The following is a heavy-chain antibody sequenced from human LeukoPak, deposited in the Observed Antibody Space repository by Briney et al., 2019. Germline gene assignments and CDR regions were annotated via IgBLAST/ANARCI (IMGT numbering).Heavy chain of an antibody. CDR1: GGSFSGYY. D-gene: IGHD1-26*01. CDR2: INHSGST. V-gene: IGHV4-34*01. Sequence: SETLSLTCAVYGGSFSGYYWSWIRQPPGKGLEWIGEINHSGSTNYNPSLKSRVTISVDTSKNQFSLKLSSVSAADTAVYYCARGEQEMDVWGKGTTVTVSS. CDR3: ARGEQEMDV. J-gene: IGHJ6*04.